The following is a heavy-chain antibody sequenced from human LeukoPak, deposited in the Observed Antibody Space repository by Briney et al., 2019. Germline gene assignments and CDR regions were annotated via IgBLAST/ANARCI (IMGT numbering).Heavy chain of an antibody. CDR2: INPNSGGT. CDR3: ARGDVWGSYHMLDY. J-gene: IGHJ4*02. V-gene: IGHV1-2*02. D-gene: IGHD3-16*02. Sequence: GASVKVSCKASGYTLTGYYMHWVRQAPGQGLEWMGWINPNSGGTNYAQKFQGRVTMTRDTSISTAYMELSRLRSDDTAVYYCARGDVWGSYHMLDYWGQGTLVTVSS. CDR1: GYTLTGYY.